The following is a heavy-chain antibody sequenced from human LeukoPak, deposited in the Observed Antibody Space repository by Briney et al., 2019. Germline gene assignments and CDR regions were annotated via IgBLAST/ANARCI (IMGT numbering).Heavy chain of an antibody. Sequence: ASVKVSCKDSGYTFTGYYMHWVRQAPGQGLGWMGWLNPNRGGTNYEQKFQGRVTMTRDTYISPAYMDLSRLRADDTAVYYYASIGYCSSTSCYNPDYWGQGTLVTVSS. D-gene: IGHD2-2*02. CDR3: ASIGYCSSTSCYNPDY. CDR2: LNPNRGGT. CDR1: GYTFTGYY. J-gene: IGHJ4*02. V-gene: IGHV1-2*02.